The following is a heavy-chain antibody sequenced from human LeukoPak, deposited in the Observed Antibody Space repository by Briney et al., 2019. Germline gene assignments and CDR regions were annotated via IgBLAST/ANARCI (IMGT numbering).Heavy chain of an antibody. CDR1: GGSISSGDYY. Sequence: PSQTLSLTCTVSGGSISSGDYYWSWIRQPPGKGLEWIGYIYYSGSTYYNPSLESRATISVDTSKNQFSLKLGSVTAADTAVYYCARGRADYYYYGMDVWGQGTTVTVSS. CDR3: ARGRADYYYYGMDV. J-gene: IGHJ6*02. V-gene: IGHV4-30-4*01. D-gene: IGHD3-10*01. CDR2: IYYSGST.